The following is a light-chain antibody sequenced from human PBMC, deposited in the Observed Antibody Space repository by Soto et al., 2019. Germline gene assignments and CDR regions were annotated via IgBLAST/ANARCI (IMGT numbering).Light chain of an antibody. CDR3: QQSYIAPPT. CDR1: QTVTTY. Sequence: DIQMTQSPSSLSASVGDRVTITCRASQTVTTYLNWYQQRPGKAPKVLIYGASSWQSGVPSRFSGSGSGTHFTLTISSLQPEDFAIYYCQQSYIAPPTFGGGTKVEI. V-gene: IGKV1-39*01. J-gene: IGKJ4*02. CDR2: GAS.